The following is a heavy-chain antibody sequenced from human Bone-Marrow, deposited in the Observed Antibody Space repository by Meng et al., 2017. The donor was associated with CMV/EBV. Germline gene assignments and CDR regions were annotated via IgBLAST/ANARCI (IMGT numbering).Heavy chain of an antibody. CDR3: AREVGVWAFIAVAGNNWFDP. J-gene: IGHJ5*02. D-gene: IGHD6-19*01. CDR1: GYTFTSYH. CDR2: INPSGGRT. Sequence: ASVKVSCKASGYTFTSYHIHWVRQAPGQGLECMGRINPSGGRTSYAHNFQGRVTMTRDTSTSTVYMELSSLRSGDTAVYYCAREVGVWAFIAVAGNNWFDPWGQGTLVTVSS. V-gene: IGHV1-46*01.